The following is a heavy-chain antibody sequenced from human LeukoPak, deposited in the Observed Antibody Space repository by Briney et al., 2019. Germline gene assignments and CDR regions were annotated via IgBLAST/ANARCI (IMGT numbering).Heavy chain of an antibody. CDR2: IKQDGSEK. J-gene: IGHJ4*02. Sequence: GGSLRLSCVVSGFTFSSYWMSWVRQAPGKGLEWVANIKQDGSEKKYVDSVKGRFTISRDNAKNSLYLQMNSLRAEDTAVYYCARDPDDYVWRIFDYWGQGTLVTVSS. CDR1: GFTFSSYW. CDR3: ARDPDDYVWRIFDY. V-gene: IGHV3-7*01. D-gene: IGHD3-16*01.